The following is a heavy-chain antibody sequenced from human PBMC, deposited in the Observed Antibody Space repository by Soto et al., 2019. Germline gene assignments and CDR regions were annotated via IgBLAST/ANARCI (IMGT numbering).Heavy chain of an antibody. D-gene: IGHD5-18*01. J-gene: IGHJ4*02. Sequence: GASVKVSCKASGYTFTSYYMHWVRQAPGQGLEWMGIINPSGGSTSYAQKFQGRVTMTRHTSTSTVYMELSRLRSEDTAVYYCERVLTVDTAMVFDYWGQGTLVTVSS. V-gene: IGHV1-46*01. CDR1: GYTFTSYY. CDR3: ERVLTVDTAMVFDY. CDR2: INPSGGST.